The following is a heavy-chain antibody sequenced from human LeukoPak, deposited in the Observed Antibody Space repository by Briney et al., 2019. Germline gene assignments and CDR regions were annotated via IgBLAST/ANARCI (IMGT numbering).Heavy chain of an antibody. CDR1: GFTFSNYW. V-gene: IGHV3-7*05. CDR2: IKQDGSEK. D-gene: IGHD6-13*01. CDR3: ARDPYSSSWSYGMDV. Sequence: GGSLRLSCTASGFTFSNYWMSWVRQTPEEGLDWVANIKQDGSEKVYVDSVKGRFTISRDNAQSSLYLQMNSLRAEDTAVYYCARDPYSSSWSYGMDVWGQGTTVTVSS. J-gene: IGHJ6*02.